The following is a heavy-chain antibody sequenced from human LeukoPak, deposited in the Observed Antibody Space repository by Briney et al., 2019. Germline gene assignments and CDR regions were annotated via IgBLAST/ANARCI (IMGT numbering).Heavy chain of an antibody. V-gene: IGHV1-2*02. CDR3: ARQLGNYYRAFDF. CDR2: INPNSGGT. CDR1: GYTFTGYY. J-gene: IGHJ4*02. D-gene: IGHD1-26*01. Sequence: ASVKVSCKASGYTFTGYYMHWVRQAPGQGLEWMGWINPNSGGTNYAQKFQGRVSMTWDSSITTAFMDLTSLRSNDTAIYYCARQLGNYYRAFDFWGEGTRLTVS.